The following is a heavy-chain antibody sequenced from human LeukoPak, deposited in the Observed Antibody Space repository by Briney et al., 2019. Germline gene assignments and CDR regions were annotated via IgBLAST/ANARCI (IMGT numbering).Heavy chain of an antibody. J-gene: IGHJ6*02. D-gene: IGHD7-27*01. CDR2: IKCKPDGGTT. Sequence: GGSLRLSCAASGFTFSNAWMSWVRQAPGKGLEWLARIKCKPDGGTTDYAAPVKGRFTISRDDSENTLYLQMNSLKTEDTAVYYCTTPGDGRYYSYAMDVWGQGTTVTVSS. CDR1: GFTFSNAW. CDR3: TTPGDGRYYSYAMDV. V-gene: IGHV3-15*01.